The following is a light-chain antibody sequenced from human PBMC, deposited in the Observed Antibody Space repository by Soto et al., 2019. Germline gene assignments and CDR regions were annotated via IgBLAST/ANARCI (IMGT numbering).Light chain of an antibody. Sequence: QSALPQPPSASGSLGQSVTISCTGSSSDVGGYNFVSWFQQHPGKAPKLLIYEVSNRPSGVPDRFSGSKSGNTASLTVSGLQADDEADYYCCSFAGSGYVFGTGTKLTV. V-gene: IGLV2-8*01. CDR3: CSFAGSGYV. CDR1: SSDVGGYNF. J-gene: IGLJ1*01. CDR2: EVS.